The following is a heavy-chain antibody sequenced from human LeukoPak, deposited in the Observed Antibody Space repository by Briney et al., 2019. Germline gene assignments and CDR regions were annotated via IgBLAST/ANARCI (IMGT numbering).Heavy chain of an antibody. V-gene: IGHV4-34*01. J-gene: IGHJ6*03. CDR3: ARGFLAPRRRGLTYYYYMEV. D-gene: IGHD6-6*01. Sequence: SETLSLTCSVYGGSFSGYYCSWSRQPPGTGLELSGEINNSGSTNYSPALTRRVSISLDTSKKQFDLKLSSVTAADTAVYYCARGFLAPRRRGLTYYYYMEVWGKGTTVTVSS. CDR1: GGSFSGYY. CDR2: INNSGST.